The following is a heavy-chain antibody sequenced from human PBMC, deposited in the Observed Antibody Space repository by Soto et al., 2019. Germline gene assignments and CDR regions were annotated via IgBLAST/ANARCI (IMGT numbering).Heavy chain of an antibody. J-gene: IGHJ4*02. Sequence: SLRLSCAACGFTFGDYSMSWLRQAPGKGLAWVGFIRSKAYGGTTEYAASVKGRFTISRDDSKSIAYLQMNSLKTEDTAVYYCTRETSGYCSGGSCYPNYWGQGTLVTVSS. CDR2: IRSKAYGGTT. CDR1: GFTFGDYS. D-gene: IGHD2-15*01. V-gene: IGHV3-49*03. CDR3: TRETSGYCSGGSCYPNY.